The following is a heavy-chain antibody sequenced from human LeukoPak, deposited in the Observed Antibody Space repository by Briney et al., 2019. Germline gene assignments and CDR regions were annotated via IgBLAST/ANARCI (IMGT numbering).Heavy chain of an antibody. D-gene: IGHD6-13*01. CDR2: ISSSSSYI. J-gene: IGHJ6*02. CDR1: GFTFSSYS. V-gene: IGHV3-21*01. CDR3: ARVVDSSSWYWSPGYYYYGMDV. Sequence: GGSLRLSCAASGFTFSSYSMNWVRQAPGKGLEWVPSISSSSSYIYYADSVKGRFTISRDNAKNSLYLQMNSLRAEDTAVYYCARVVDSSSWYWSPGYYYYGMDVWGQGTTVTVSS.